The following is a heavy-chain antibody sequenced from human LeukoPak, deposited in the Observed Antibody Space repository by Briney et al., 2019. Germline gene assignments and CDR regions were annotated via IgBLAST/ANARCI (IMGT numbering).Heavy chain of an antibody. CDR2: IYYSGST. V-gene: IGHV4-59*01. CDR3: ARIPYNWNDGYYFDY. D-gene: IGHD1-1*01. Sequence: SETLSLTCTVSGGSISSYYWSWIRQPPGKGLEWIGYIYYSGSTNYNPSLKSRVTISADTSKNQFSLKLSSVTAADTAVYYCARIPYNWNDGYYFDYWGQGTLVTVSS. J-gene: IGHJ4*02. CDR1: GGSISSYY.